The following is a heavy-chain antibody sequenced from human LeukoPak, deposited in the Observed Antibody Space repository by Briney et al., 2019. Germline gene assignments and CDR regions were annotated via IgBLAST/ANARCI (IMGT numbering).Heavy chain of an antibody. Sequence: SETLSLICAVSGGSFSGYYWTWIRQPPGKGLEWIGEVDNSGRTNYNPSLKSRLTISVDTSKDQFSLRLSSVTAADSAVYYCARGPPPMFRGLIRRFENDSWGQGTLVTVSS. V-gene: IGHV4-34*01. J-gene: IGHJ4*02. CDR2: VDNSGRT. CDR3: ARGPPPMFRGLIRRFENDS. CDR1: GGSFSGYY. D-gene: IGHD3-10*01.